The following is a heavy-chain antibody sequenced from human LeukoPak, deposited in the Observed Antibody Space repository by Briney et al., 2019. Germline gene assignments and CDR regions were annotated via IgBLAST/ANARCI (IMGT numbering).Heavy chain of an antibody. Sequence: PSETLSLTCAVYGGSFSGYYWSWIRQPPGKGLEWIGEINHSGSTNYNPSLKSRVTISVDTSKNQFSLKLSSVTAADTAVYYCARDPSSGWFPFDYWGQGTLVTVSS. CDR1: GGSFSGYY. D-gene: IGHD6-19*01. J-gene: IGHJ4*02. V-gene: IGHV4-34*01. CDR2: INHSGST. CDR3: ARDPSSGWFPFDY.